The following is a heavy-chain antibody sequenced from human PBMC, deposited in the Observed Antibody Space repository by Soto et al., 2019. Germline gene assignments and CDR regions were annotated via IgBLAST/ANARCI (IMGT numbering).Heavy chain of an antibody. CDR2: INPSGGST. Sequence: ASVKVSCKASGYTFTSYYMHWVRQAPGQGLEWMGIINPSGGSTSYAQKFQGRVTMTRDTSTSTVYMELSSLRSEDTAVYYCARDQRTLYYYYYMDVWGKGTTVTVSS. D-gene: IGHD6-25*01. J-gene: IGHJ6*03. V-gene: IGHV1-46*03. CDR3: ARDQRTLYYYYYMDV. CDR1: GYTFTSYY.